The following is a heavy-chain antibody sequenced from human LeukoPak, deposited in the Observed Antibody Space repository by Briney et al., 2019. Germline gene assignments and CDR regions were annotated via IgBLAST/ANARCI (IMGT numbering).Heavy chain of an antibody. CDR3: AKDLPPWSYGGNPEVDY. J-gene: IGHJ4*02. D-gene: IGHD4-23*01. V-gene: IGHV3-30*18. CDR2: ISYDGSNK. Sequence: GGSLRLSCAASGFTFSSFGMHWVRQAPGKGLEWVAVISYDGSNKYYADSVKGRFTISRDNSKNTLYLQMNSLRAEDTAVYYCAKDLPPWSYGGNPEVDYWGQGTLVTVSS. CDR1: GFTFSSFG.